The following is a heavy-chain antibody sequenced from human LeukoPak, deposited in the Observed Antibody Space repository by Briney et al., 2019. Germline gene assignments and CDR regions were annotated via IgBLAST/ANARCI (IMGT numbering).Heavy chain of an antibody. V-gene: IGHV3-21*01. J-gene: IGHJ4*02. Sequence: GGSLRLSCAASGFTFSSYSMNWVRQAPGKGLEWVSSISSSSSYIYYADSVKGRFTISRDNAKNSLYLQMNSLRAEDTAVYYCARDTVTAPFDYWGQGTLVTVSS. CDR3: ARDTVTAPFDY. CDR1: GFTFSSYS. CDR2: ISSSSSYI. D-gene: IGHD4-17*01.